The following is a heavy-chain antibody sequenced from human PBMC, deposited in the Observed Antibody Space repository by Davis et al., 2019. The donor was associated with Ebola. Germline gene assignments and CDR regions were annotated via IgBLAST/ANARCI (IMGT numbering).Heavy chain of an antibody. J-gene: IGHJ4*02. V-gene: IGHV1-3*01. CDR3: AASAGTVGQFDY. Sequence: ASVKVSCKASGYTFTSYAMHWVRQAPGQRLEWMGWINAGNGNTKYSQKFQGRVTITRDTSASTAYMELSSLRSEDTAVYYCAASAGTVGQFDYWGQGTLVTVSS. D-gene: IGHD1-14*01. CDR2: INAGNGNT. CDR1: GYTFTSYA.